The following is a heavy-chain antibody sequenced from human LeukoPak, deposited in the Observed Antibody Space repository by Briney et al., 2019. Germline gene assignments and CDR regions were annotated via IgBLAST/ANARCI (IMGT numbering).Heavy chain of an antibody. CDR3: ARQYCSSTSCFDAFDI. J-gene: IGHJ3*02. Sequence: SETLSLTCTVSGGSISSSGYYWGWIRQPPGKGLEWIGNMYYVGSTYYNPSLNSRVTISVDTSKNQFSLKLNSVTAADTAVYYCARQYCSSTSCFDAFDIWGQGTMVTVSS. D-gene: IGHD2-2*01. CDR1: GGSISSSGYY. V-gene: IGHV4-39*01. CDR2: MYYVGST.